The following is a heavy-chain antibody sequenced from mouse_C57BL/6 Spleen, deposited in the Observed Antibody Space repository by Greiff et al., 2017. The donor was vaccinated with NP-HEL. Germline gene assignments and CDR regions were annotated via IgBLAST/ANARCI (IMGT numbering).Heavy chain of an antibody. D-gene: IGHD2-1*01. J-gene: IGHJ2*01. Sequence: EVKLQESGGGLVKPGGSLKLSCAASGFTFSDYGMHWVRQAPEKGLEWVAYISSGSSTIYYADTVKGRFTISRDNAKNTLFLQMTSLRSEDTAMYYCAIIYYGNYFDYWGQGTTLTVSS. CDR3: AIIYYGNYFDY. CDR2: ISSGSSTI. CDR1: GFTFSDYG. V-gene: IGHV5-17*01.